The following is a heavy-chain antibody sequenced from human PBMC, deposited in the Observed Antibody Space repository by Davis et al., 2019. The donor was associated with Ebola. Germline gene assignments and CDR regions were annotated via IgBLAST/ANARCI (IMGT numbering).Heavy chain of an antibody. CDR2: ISSSRNYM. Sequence: GGSLRLSCAASGFTFDDYAMHWVRQAPGKGLEWVSSISSSRNYMYYADSLKGRFTISRDNAKKSLYLQMNSLKASDTAMYYCARRSSSAIKSYYDYWGQGTLVTVSS. D-gene: IGHD2-2*01. V-gene: IGHV3-21*04. CDR1: GFTFDDYA. J-gene: IGHJ4*02. CDR3: ARRSSSAIKSYYDY.